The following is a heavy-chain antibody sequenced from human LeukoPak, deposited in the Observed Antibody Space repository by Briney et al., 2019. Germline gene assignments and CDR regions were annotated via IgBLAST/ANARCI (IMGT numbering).Heavy chain of an antibody. CDR2: IYIGGENT. J-gene: IGHJ4*02. CDR1: VFTFSSHA. V-gene: IGHV3-23*03. D-gene: IGHD4-17*01. CDR3: ANEIRSNDY. Sequence: GGSLRLSCAVSVFTFSSHASSWVRQAPGGGLEWVSCIYIGGENTYYADSVKGRFTISTDNSKNTLFLQIDRLRAPDSPVYFCANEIRSNDYWGQGTLVTVSS.